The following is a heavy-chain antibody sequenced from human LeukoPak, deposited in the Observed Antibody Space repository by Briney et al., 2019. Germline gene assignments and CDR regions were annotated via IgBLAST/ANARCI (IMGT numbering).Heavy chain of an antibody. CDR1: GGSFSGYY. CDR2: INHSGST. Sequence: SETLSLTCAVYGGSFSGYYWSWIRQPPGKGLEWIGEINHSGSTNYNPSLKSRVTISVDTSKNQFSLKLSSVTAADTAVYYCARGGEDKAMVFDYWGQGTLVTVSS. J-gene: IGHJ4*02. V-gene: IGHV4-34*01. D-gene: IGHD5-18*01. CDR3: ARGGEDKAMVFDY.